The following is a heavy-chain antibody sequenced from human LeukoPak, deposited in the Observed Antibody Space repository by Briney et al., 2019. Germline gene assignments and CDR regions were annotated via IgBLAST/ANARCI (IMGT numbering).Heavy chain of an antibody. J-gene: IGHJ5*01. V-gene: IGHV3-21*01. Sequence: PGGSLRLSCAASGFTFSSYVMNWVRQAPGKGLEWVSSISTSSSHIFYADSVKGRFTTSRDNAKNSLYLQMNSLRAEDTAVYYCARAPVGDYKLWFDSWGQGTLVNVSS. CDR3: ARAPVGDYKLWFDS. CDR2: ISTSSSHI. CDR1: GFTFSSYV. D-gene: IGHD2-21*02.